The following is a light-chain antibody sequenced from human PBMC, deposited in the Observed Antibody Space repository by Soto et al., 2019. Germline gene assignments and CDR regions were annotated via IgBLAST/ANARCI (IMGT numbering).Light chain of an antibody. CDR1: QSISTW. CDR2: DAS. V-gene: IGKV1-5*01. CDR3: QQYNSYSWT. Sequence: GDGVTITCRASQSISTWLAWYQQEAGKAPKLLIYDASTLERGVPSRFSGSGSGTEFILAISSLQPDDFATYYCQQYNSYSWTFGQGTKVDIK. J-gene: IGKJ1*01.